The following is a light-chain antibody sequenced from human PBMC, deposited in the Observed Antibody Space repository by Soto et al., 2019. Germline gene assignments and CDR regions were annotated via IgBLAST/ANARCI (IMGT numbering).Light chain of an antibody. CDR2: GAS. Sequence: ETVLTQSPGTLSLSPGERATLSCSASQSVAKSYLAWYQHKPGQGPRLLISGASSRATGIPDRFSGSGSGTDFTLTISRLEPEDFAVYYCLQYASSPLTFGGGTKVEI. V-gene: IGKV3-20*01. J-gene: IGKJ4*01. CDR3: LQYASSPLT. CDR1: QSVAKSY.